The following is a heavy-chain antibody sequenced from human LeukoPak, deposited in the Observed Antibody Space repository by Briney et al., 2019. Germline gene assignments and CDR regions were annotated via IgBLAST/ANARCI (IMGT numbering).Heavy chain of an antibody. D-gene: IGHD2-21*02. CDR3: TRHGDGFRY. Sequence: GESLKISCKGSGYSFTSYWIGWVRQMPGKGLEWMGIIYPGDSDTRYSPSFQGQVTISADKSTTTAYLQWSSLEVSDTAIYYCTRHGDGFRYWGQGTLVTISS. J-gene: IGHJ4*02. V-gene: IGHV5-51*01. CDR1: GYSFTSYW. CDR2: IYPGDSDT.